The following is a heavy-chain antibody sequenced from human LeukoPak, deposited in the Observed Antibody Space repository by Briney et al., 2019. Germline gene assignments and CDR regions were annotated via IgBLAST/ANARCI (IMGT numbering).Heavy chain of an antibody. V-gene: IGHV3-66*01. CDR1: GFTVSSNY. D-gene: IGHD3-22*01. J-gene: IGHJ3*02. CDR2: IYSGGST. CDR3: ARVVAYYYDSSGYGAFDI. Sequence: GGSLRLSCAASGFTVSSNYMSWVRQAPGKGLEWVSVIYSGGSTYYADSVKGRFTISRDNSKNTLYLQMNSLRAEDTAVYYCARVVAYYYDSSGYGAFDIWGQGTMVTVSS.